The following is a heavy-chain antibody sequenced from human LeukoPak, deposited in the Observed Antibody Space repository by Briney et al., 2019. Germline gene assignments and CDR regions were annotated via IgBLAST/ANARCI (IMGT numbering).Heavy chain of an antibody. J-gene: IGHJ3*02. D-gene: IGHD3-22*01. CDR2: INTNTGNP. CDR3: ARENLYYYDSSGYYRSDAFDI. CDR1: GYTFTSYA. V-gene: IGHV7-4-1*02. Sequence: ASVKVSCKASGYTFTSYAMNWVRQAPGQGLEWMGWINTNTGNPTYAQGFTGRFVFSLATSVSTAYLQISSLKAEDTAVYYCARENLYYYDSSGYYRSDAFDIWGPGTLVTVSS.